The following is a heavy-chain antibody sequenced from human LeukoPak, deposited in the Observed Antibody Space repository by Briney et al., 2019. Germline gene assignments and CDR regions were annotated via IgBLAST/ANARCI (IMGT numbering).Heavy chain of an antibody. CDR3: ARGKDMTTVTTDLDY. D-gene: IGHD4-17*01. Sequence: GGSLRLSCVVSGFTVNDNYMNWVRQAPGKGLEWVSSISSSSSYIYYADSVKGRFTISRDNAKNSLYLQMNSLRAEDTAVYYCARGKDMTTVTTDLDYWGQGTLVTVSS. V-gene: IGHV3-21*01. CDR1: GFTVNDNY. J-gene: IGHJ4*02. CDR2: ISSSSSYI.